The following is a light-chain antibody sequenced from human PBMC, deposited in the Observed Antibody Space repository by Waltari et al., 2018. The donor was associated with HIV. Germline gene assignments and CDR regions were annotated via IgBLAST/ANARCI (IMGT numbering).Light chain of an antibody. CDR2: DVT. CDR1: SNDIFTYNY. J-gene: IGLJ2*01. CDR3: SSYTNNNTLI. Sequence: QSALTQPASVSVSPRQSITISCTGPSNDIFTYNYVSWYQQHPAKAPKLIIYDVTSRPSGVSNRFSASKSGNTASLTISGLQADDEADYYCSSYTNNNTLIFGGGTKLTVL. V-gene: IGLV2-14*03.